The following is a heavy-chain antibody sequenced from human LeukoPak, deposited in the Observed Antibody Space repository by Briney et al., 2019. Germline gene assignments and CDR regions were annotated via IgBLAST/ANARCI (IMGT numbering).Heavy chain of an antibody. J-gene: IGHJ4*02. Sequence: SETLSLTCAVSGASISSSDYYWGWIRQPPGRGLEWIGSIYYSGSTYYSPSLKSRVTISVDTSKNQFSLKLNSLTAADTAVYYCASKRSGYYSGFFDYWGQGTLVTVSS. CDR2: IYYSGST. V-gene: IGHV4-39*01. CDR1: GASISSSDYY. CDR3: ASKRSGYYSGFFDY. D-gene: IGHD3-22*01.